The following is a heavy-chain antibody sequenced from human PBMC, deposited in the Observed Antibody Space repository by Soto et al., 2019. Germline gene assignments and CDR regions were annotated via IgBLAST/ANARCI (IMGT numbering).Heavy chain of an antibody. CDR1: GGTFSSYA. J-gene: IGHJ5*02. V-gene: IGHV1-69*13. CDR3: AVLEESRRGLFSNYVYNWFDP. D-gene: IGHD4-4*01. Sequence: SVKVSCKASGGTFSSYAISWVRQAPGQGLEWMGGIIPIFGTANYAQKFQGRVTITADESTSTAYMELSSLRSEDTAVYYCAVLEESRRGLFSNYVYNWFDPWGQGTLVTVSS. CDR2: IIPIFGTA.